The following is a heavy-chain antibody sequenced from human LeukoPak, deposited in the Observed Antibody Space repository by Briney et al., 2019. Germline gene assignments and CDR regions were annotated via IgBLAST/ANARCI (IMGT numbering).Heavy chain of an antibody. CDR1: GLTFSSYG. CDR2: IQYDGSNK. J-gene: IGHJ4*02. Sequence: GGSLRLSCVASGLTFSSYGMHWVRQAPGKGLEWVALIQYDGSNKYFADSVKGRFTISRDNSKNTLYLQMNSLRVEDTAVYYCARDPSGSTSWVRFDYWGQGTLVTVSS. D-gene: IGHD1-1*01. CDR3: ARDPSGSTSWVRFDY. V-gene: IGHV3-30*12.